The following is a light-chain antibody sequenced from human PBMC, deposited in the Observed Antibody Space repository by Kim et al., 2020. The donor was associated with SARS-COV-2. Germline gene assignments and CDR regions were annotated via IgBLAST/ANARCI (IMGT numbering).Light chain of an antibody. Sequence: ASLGDTVTVTCQASQDIRKNLNWYQQKPGKAPKLVIYEASILELGVPSRFSGSGSGTDFTVTITSLQPDDVGTYYCQQYDNYPYTFGPGTKLEIK. CDR3: QQYDNYPYT. CDR1: QDIRKN. J-gene: IGKJ2*01. CDR2: EAS. V-gene: IGKV1-33*01.